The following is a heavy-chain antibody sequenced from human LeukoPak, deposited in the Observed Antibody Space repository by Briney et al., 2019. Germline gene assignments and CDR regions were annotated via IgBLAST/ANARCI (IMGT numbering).Heavy chain of an antibody. D-gene: IGHD6-19*01. V-gene: IGHV3-64*01. CDR1: GFTFSSYA. Sequence: PGGSLRLSCAASGFTFSSYAMHWVRQAPGRGLEYVSAISSNGGSTYYANSVKGRFTISRDNSKNTLYLQMGSLRAEDMAVYYCAREYSSGWYHWFDPWGQGTLVTVSS. CDR3: AREYSSGWYHWFDP. CDR2: ISSNGGST. J-gene: IGHJ5*02.